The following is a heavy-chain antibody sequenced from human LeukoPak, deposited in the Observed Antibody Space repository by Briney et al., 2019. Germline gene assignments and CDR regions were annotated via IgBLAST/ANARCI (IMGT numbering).Heavy chain of an antibody. Sequence: ASVKVSCKASGGTFSSYAISWVRQDPGQGLEWMGGIIPIFGTANYAQKFQGRVTITADKPTSTAYMELSSLRSEDTAVYYCARVGRGIAAAFDYWGQGTLATVSS. CDR3: ARVGRGIAAAFDY. CDR1: GGTFSSYA. V-gene: IGHV1-69*06. J-gene: IGHJ4*02. D-gene: IGHD6-13*01. CDR2: IIPIFGTA.